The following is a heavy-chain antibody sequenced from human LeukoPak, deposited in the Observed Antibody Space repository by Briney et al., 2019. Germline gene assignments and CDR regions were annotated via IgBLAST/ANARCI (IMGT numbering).Heavy chain of an antibody. Sequence: GASVKVSCKASGYTFTCYYMHWVRQAPGQGLEWMGWINPNSGGTNYAQKFQGRVTMTRDTSISTAYMELSRLRSDDTAAYYCARGHSGYYYVFDYWGQGTLVTVSS. CDR1: GYTFTCYY. CDR3: ARGHSGYYYVFDY. CDR2: INPNSGGT. D-gene: IGHD3-22*01. J-gene: IGHJ4*02. V-gene: IGHV1-2*02.